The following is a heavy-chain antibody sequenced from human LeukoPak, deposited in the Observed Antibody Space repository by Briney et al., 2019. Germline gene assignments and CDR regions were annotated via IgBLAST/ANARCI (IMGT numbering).Heavy chain of an antibody. J-gene: IGHJ6*04. V-gene: IGHV4-34*01. D-gene: IGHD3-10*01. CDR1: GGSFSGYY. CDR2: INHSGST. Sequence: PSETLSLTCAVYGGSFSGYYWSWIRQPPGKGLEWIGEINHSGSTNYNPSLKSRVTISVCTSKNQFSLKLSSVTAADTAVYYCARGRIMVRGVMDVWGKGTTVTVSS. CDR3: ARGRIMVRGVMDV.